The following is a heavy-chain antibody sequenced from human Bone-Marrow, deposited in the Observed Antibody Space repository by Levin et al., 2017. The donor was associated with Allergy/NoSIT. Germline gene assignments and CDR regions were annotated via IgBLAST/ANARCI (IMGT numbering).Heavy chain of an antibody. CDR1: GFTFSSYG. V-gene: IGHV3-30*18. Sequence: GESLKISCAASGFTFSSYGMHWVRQAPGKGLEWVAVISYDGSNKYYADSVKGRFTISRDNSKNTLYLQMNSLRAEDTAVYYCAKDRGRPTVTTLLGYWGQGTLVTVSS. D-gene: IGHD4-17*01. CDR3: AKDRGRPTVTTLLGY. J-gene: IGHJ4*02. CDR2: ISYDGSNK.